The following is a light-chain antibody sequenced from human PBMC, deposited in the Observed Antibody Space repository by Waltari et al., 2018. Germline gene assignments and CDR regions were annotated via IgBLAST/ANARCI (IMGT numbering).Light chain of an antibody. CDR1: QSISRY. CDR2: GAS. V-gene: IGKV3-20*01. J-gene: IGKJ1*01. CDR3: QHHFRLPAT. Sequence: VLTQSPGTLSLSPGERATLPCRASQSISRYLAWYQQKPGQAPRLLIYGASTRATGIPDRFSGSGSGTDFSLTISGLEPEDSAVYYCQHHFRLPATFGQGTKVEIK.